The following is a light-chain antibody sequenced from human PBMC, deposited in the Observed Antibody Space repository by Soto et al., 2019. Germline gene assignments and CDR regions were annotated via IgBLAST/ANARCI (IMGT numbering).Light chain of an antibody. V-gene: IGKV3-11*01. CDR2: GAS. CDR1: QSVATY. Sequence: EIVLTQSPGTLSLSPGERATLSCRASQSVATYLAWYQQRSGQAPRLLIYGASSRATGIPARFSGSGSGTDFTLTISSLEPEDFAVYYCQQRSNWPPITFGQGTRLEIK. CDR3: QQRSNWPPIT. J-gene: IGKJ5*01.